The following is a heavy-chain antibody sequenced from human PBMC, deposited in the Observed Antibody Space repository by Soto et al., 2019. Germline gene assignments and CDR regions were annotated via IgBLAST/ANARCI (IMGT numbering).Heavy chain of an antibody. CDR1: GFTFTSFA. J-gene: IGHJ4*02. CDR2: ISENGVNK. D-gene: IGHD2-8*01. CDR3: ARRLTKTVSALGY. V-gene: IGHV3-30*09. Sequence: GGSLRLSCSASGFTFTSFAIHWVRQAPGKGLEWVAVISENGVNKYSAESVRGRFVISRDNSKNTVELEMNSLRPEDTAIYFCARRLTKTVSALGYWGQGTLVTVSS.